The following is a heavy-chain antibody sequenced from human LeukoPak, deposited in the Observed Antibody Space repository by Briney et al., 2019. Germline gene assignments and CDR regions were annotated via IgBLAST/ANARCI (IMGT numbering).Heavy chain of an antibody. CDR2: ISSSASTM. CDR3: ARVSYSSSYYFDY. D-gene: IGHD6-6*01. CDR1: GFIFRDYE. Sequence: GGSLRLSCAASGFIFRDYEMNWVLQAPGKGLEWVSYISSSASTMHYADSVKGRFTISRDNARNSLSLQMNSLRVEDPAVYYCARVSYSSSYYFDYWGQGALVTVSS. J-gene: IGHJ4*02. V-gene: IGHV3-48*03.